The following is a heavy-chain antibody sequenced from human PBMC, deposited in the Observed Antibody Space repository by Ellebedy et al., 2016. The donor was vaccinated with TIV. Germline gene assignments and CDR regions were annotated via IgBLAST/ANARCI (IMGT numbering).Heavy chain of an antibody. Sequence: GGSLRLSCAASGFHFSSYDVNWVRQAPGRGLEWLSYISSSGSTTKYADSVKGRFTISRDNAKNSLYLQMNSLRSEDTAVYYCARVRDNSWYYWGQGTLVTVSS. D-gene: IGHD6-13*01. CDR1: GFHFSSYD. J-gene: IGHJ4*02. CDR3: ARVRDNSWYY. V-gene: IGHV3-48*03. CDR2: ISSSGSTT.